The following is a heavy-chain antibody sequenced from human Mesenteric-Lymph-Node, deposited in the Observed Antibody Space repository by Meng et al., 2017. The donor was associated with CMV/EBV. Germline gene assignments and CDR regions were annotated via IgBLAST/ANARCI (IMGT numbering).Heavy chain of an antibody. CDR3: ASYGAGSYFFDY. Sequence: CKATEAPFISYSITWVRQAPGQGLEWMGGIIPISGTVNFAQKFQGRVTLTADESTSRGFMELTSLKSEDTAVYFCASYGAGSYFFDYWGQGTLVTVSS. CDR1: EAPFISYS. V-gene: IGHV1-69*01. J-gene: IGHJ4*02. D-gene: IGHD3-10*01. CDR2: IIPISGTV.